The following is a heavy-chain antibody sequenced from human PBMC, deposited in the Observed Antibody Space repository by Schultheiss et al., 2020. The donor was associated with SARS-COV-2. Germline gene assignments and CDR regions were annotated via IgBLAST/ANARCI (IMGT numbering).Heavy chain of an antibody. J-gene: IGHJ3*02. CDR2: ISGSATYI. Sequence: GGSLRLSCAASGFTFSGYNMNWVRQAPGKGLEWLSFISGSATYIYYADSVKGRFTISRDNAKNSLYLQMNSLRAEDTAVYYCARSNYYDSSGFYYGKDAFDIWGQGTMVTVSS. CDR1: GFTFSGYN. CDR3: ARSNYYDSSGFYYGKDAFDI. D-gene: IGHD3-22*01. V-gene: IGHV3-21*01.